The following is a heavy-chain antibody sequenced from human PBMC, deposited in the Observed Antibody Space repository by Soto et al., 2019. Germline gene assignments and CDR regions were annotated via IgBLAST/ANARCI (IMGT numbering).Heavy chain of an antibody. D-gene: IGHD5-12*01. J-gene: IGHJ4*02. CDR1: GFTFSSYS. Sequence: HPGGSLRLSCAASGFTFSSYSMNWVRQAPGKGLEWVSAISGSGGSTYYADSVKGRFTISRDNSKNTLYLQMNSLRAEDTAVYYCAKELMATIPIYDYWGQGTLVTVSS. CDR2: ISGSGGST. CDR3: AKELMATIPIYDY. V-gene: IGHV3-23*01.